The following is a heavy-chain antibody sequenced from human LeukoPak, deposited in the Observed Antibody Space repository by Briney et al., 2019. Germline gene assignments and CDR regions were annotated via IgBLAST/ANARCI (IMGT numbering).Heavy chain of an antibody. CDR3: ASFKQWRTYYFDD. J-gene: IGHJ4*02. CDR1: GRSFSGYY. Sequence: PSETLSLTCAVYGRSFSGYYWSWIRQPPGKGLEWIGEINHSGSTNYNPSLKSRVTISVDTAKNQFSLKLSSVTAADTAVYYCASFKQWRTYYFDDWGQGTLVTVSS. CDR2: INHSGST. D-gene: IGHD6-19*01. V-gene: IGHV4-34*01.